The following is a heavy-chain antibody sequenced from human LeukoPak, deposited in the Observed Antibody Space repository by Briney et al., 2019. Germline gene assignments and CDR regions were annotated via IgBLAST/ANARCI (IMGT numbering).Heavy chain of an antibody. CDR1: GGSISSSSYY. J-gene: IGHJ4*02. CDR2: IYYSGST. Sequence: PSETLSLTCTVSGGSISSSSYYWGWIRQPPGKGLEWIGSIYYSGSTYYNPSLKSRVTISVDTSKNQFSLKLSSVTAADTAVYYCARQYFDWLLPYYLDYWGQGTVVTVSS. D-gene: IGHD3-9*01. CDR3: ARQYFDWLLPYYLDY. V-gene: IGHV4-39*01.